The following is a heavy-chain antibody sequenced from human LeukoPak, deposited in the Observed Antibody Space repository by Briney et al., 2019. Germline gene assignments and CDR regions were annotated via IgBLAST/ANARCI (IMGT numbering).Heavy chain of an antibody. V-gene: IGHV4-4*02. CDR3: ARAVGYQLLNTYYHYMDV. D-gene: IGHD2-2*01. Sequence: SETLSLTCAVSGGSISSSNWWSWIRQPPGKGLEWIGYIYYSGGIKYNPSLTSRVTISVDTSKNQFSLRLTSVTAADTAAYYCARAVGYQLLNTYYHYMDVWGKGTTVTVSS. CDR1: GGSISSSNW. J-gene: IGHJ6*03. CDR2: IYYSGGI.